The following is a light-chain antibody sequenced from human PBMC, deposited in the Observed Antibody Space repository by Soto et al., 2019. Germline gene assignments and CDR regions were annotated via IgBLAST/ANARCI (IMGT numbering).Light chain of an antibody. CDR1: SSVVGGYNY. J-gene: IGLJ1*01. Sequence: QSVLAQPASVSGSPGQSTIISCTGTSSVVGGYNYVSWYQQHPGKAPKFLIYEVDNRASGVSDRFSGSKSGNTASLTISGLQAEDEADYYCSSSTSSSLYVLGTGTKVTVL. CDR3: SSSTSSSLYV. CDR2: EVD. V-gene: IGLV2-14*01.